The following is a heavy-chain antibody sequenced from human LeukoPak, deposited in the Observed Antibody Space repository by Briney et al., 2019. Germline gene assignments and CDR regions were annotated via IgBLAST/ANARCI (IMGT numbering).Heavy chain of an antibody. Sequence: GGSLRLSCAGSGFSFSSYGMHWVRQAPAKGLEGMAFIRSDGSNKYYADSVKGRFTISRDNSKNTLYLQMNSLRAEDTAVYYCARDPYSGSYGNYYYYFMDVWGKGTTVTISS. D-gene: IGHD1-26*01. V-gene: IGHV3-30*02. CDR2: IRSDGSNK. CDR1: GFSFSSYG. J-gene: IGHJ6*03. CDR3: ARDPYSGSYGNYYYYFMDV.